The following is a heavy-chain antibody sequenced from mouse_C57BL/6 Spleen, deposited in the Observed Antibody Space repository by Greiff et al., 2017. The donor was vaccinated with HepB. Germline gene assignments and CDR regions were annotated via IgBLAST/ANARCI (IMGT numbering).Heavy chain of an antibody. CDR2: INPNNGGT. J-gene: IGHJ2*01. V-gene: IGHV1-22*01. CDR1: GYTFTDYN. Sequence: EVKLQQSGPELVKPGASVKMSCKASGYTFTDYNMHWVKQSHGKSLEWIGYINPNNGGTSYNQKFKGKATLTVNKSSSTAYMELRSLPSEDSAVYYCARGGVWEAYYYGSPFDYWGQGTTLTVSS. D-gene: IGHD1-1*01. CDR3: ARGGVWEAYYYGSPFDY.